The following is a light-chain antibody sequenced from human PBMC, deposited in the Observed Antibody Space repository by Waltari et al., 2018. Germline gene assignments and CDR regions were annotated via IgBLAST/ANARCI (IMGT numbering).Light chain of an antibody. Sequence: LSLSPGERATLSCRASESFINTYLAWYQQKPGQAPRLLIYAASTRAPGTPDRFSGSESGTDFTLTISRLEPEDVAVYFCQLYSSSLYTFGQGTKLEIK. CDR3: QLYSSSLYT. CDR2: AAS. J-gene: IGKJ2*01. CDR1: ESFINTY. V-gene: IGKV3-20*01.